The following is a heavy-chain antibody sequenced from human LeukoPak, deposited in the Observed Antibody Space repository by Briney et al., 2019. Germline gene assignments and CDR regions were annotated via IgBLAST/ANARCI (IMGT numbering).Heavy chain of an antibody. D-gene: IGHD6-6*01. V-gene: IGHV4-34*01. Sequence: SETLSLTCAVYGGSFSAYDWTWIRQPPGKGLEWIGEINHSGGTNYNPSLKSRVTISVDTSKNQFSLKLSSVTAADTAVYYCASLARGGNWFDPWGRGTLVTVSS. CDR2: INHSGGT. J-gene: IGHJ5*02. CDR1: GGSFSAYD. CDR3: ASLARGGNWFDP.